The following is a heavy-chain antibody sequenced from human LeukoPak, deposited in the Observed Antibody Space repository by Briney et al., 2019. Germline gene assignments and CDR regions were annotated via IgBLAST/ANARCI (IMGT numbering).Heavy chain of an antibody. CDR3: ARHVRSNYAPLDY. CDR1: GGSISSHGYY. J-gene: IGHJ4*02. D-gene: IGHD4-11*01. CDR2: IYYSGDT. V-gene: IGHV4-39*01. Sequence: SETLSLTCTVSGGSISSHGYYWAWIRQPPGKGLEWIGSIYYSGDTYYNPSLKSRVTISVDTSKNQFSLKLSSVTAADTAVYYCARHVRSNYAPLDYWGQGTLVTVSS.